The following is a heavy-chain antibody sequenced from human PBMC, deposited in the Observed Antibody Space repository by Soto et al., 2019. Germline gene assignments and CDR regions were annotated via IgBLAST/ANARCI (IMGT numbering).Heavy chain of an antibody. CDR2: IIPIFGTA. D-gene: IGHD3-10*01. CDR1: GCTFSSYA. J-gene: IGHJ6*02. Sequence: QVQLVQSGAEVKKPGSSVKVSCKASGCTFSSYAISWVRQAPGQGLEWMGGIIPIFGTANYAQKFQGRVTITAAASTSTAYMELSSLRSEATAVYYCHSSGRLYGMDVWGQGTTFTVSS. CDR3: HSSGRLYGMDV. V-gene: IGHV1-69*01.